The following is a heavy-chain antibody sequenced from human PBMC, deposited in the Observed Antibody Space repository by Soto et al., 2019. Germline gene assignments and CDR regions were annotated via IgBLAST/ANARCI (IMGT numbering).Heavy chain of an antibody. CDR3: ARAGLFGEVLPPDWYFAR. V-gene: IGHV4-31*03. J-gene: IGHJ2*01. CDR1: GGSISSGCYY. D-gene: IGHD3-10*02. CDR2: ISYSGRT. Sequence: QVQLQESGPGLVKPSQTLSLTCTVSGGSISSGCYYWRWIRQHPGKGLAWIGYISYSGRTYYKPSRKSRVTISVDTSKHQFSLPLSSVTAAYTAVYYFARAGLFGEVLPPDWYFARCGRGTLVTVSS.